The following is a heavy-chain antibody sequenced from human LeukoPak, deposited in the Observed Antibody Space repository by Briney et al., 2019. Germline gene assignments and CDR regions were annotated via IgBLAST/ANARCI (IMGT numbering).Heavy chain of an antibody. D-gene: IGHD1-26*01. Sequence: GGSLRLSCAASGFTFSSYSMNWVRQAPGKGLEWVSSISSSSSYIYYADSVKGRFTISRDNAKNSLYLQMNSLRAEDTAVYYCARDRAMEVGAYYFDYWGQGTLVTVPS. CDR3: ARDRAMEVGAYYFDY. CDR1: GFTFSSYS. V-gene: IGHV3-21*01. J-gene: IGHJ4*02. CDR2: ISSSSSYI.